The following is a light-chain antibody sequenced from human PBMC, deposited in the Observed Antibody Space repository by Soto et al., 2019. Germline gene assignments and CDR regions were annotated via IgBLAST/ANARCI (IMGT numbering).Light chain of an antibody. CDR2: GAS. V-gene: IGKV3-15*01. CDR3: QQSDNWPPWT. Sequence: EIVMTQSPATLSVSPGERATLSCRASQSIGSNLAWYQQKPGQAPRLLIFGASTRATGIAARYSGSGSGTEFTLTISSLQSEDFAVYYCQQSDNWPPWTFGQGTTVDVK. CDR1: QSIGSN. J-gene: IGKJ1*01.